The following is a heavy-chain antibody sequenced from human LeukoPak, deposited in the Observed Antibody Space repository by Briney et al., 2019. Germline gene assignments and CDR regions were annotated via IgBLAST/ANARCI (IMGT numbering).Heavy chain of an antibody. CDR3: ARDRCSGGSCYSGYYGMDV. CDR1: GYTFIGYY. D-gene: IGHD2-15*01. J-gene: IGHJ6*02. Sequence: GASVKVSCKASGYTFIGYYMHWVRQAPGQGLEWMGWINPNSGGTNYAQKFQGRVTMTRDTSISTAYMELSRLRSDDTAVYYCARDRCSGGSCYSGYYGMDVWGQGTTVTVSS. CDR2: INPNSGGT. V-gene: IGHV1-2*02.